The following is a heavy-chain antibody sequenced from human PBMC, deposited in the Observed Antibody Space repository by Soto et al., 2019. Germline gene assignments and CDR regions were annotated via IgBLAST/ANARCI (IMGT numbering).Heavy chain of an antibody. V-gene: IGHV4-39*01. CDR3: ARRYGDCFDF. J-gene: IGHJ4*02. Sequence: SETLSLTCTVSGGSISSGSYYWGWIRQPPGKGLEWIGSIYYSGSTYYNPSLKSRVTISVDTSKNQFSLKLSSVTAADTAVYYCARRYGDCFDFWGQGTLVTVSS. D-gene: IGHD4-17*01. CDR1: GGSISSGSYY. CDR2: IYYSGST.